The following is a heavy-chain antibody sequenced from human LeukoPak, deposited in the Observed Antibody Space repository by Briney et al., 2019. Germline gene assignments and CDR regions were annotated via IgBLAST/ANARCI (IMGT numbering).Heavy chain of an antibody. Sequence: SETLSLTCAVSGGSISSSNWWTWVRQSPGKGLEWIGEIYHSGSTNYNPSLKSRITISVDKSKNQFSLKLSSVTPEDTAVYYCARDDGGIDSGYAFDIWGQGTMVTVSS. CDR3: ARDDGGIDSGYAFDI. CDR2: IYHSGST. V-gene: IGHV4-4*02. J-gene: IGHJ3*02. D-gene: IGHD3-22*01. CDR1: GGSISSSNW.